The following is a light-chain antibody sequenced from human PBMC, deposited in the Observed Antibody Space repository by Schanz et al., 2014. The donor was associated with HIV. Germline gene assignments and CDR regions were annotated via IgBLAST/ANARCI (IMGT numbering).Light chain of an antibody. J-gene: IGLJ3*02. Sequence: QSALTQPASVSGSPGQSITISCTGTSSDVGGYNYVSWYQQHPGKAPKLMIYDVSNRPSGVSNRFSGSKSGNTASLTISGLQAEDEADYYCGTWDSSLGARVFGGGTKLTVL. CDR2: DVS. V-gene: IGLV2-14*03. CDR3: GTWDSSLGARV. CDR1: SSDVGGYNY.